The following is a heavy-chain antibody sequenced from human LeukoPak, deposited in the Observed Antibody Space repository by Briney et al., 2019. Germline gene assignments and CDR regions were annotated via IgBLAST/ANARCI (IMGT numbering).Heavy chain of an antibody. V-gene: IGHV4-39*07. CDR1: GGSISNSRYY. D-gene: IGHD6-13*01. Sequence: SETLSLTCTVSGGSISNSRYYWGWIRQPPGKGLEWIGSIYYSGSTYYNPSLKSRVTISVDTSKNQFSLKLSSVTAADTAVYYCARPTRYSSSWYSHYYMDVWGKGTTVTVSS. J-gene: IGHJ6*03. CDR2: IYYSGST. CDR3: ARPTRYSSSWYSHYYMDV.